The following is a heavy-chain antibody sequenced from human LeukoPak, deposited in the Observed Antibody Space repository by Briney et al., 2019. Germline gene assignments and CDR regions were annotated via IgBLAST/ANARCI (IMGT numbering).Heavy chain of an antibody. V-gene: IGHV3-30*02. D-gene: IGHD2-15*01. CDR2: IRYDGSNK. CDR1: GFTFRNYM. Sequence: GGSLRLSCAASGFTFRNYMMHWVRQAPGKGLEWVAFIRYDGSNKYYADSVKGRFTISRDNSKNTMYLQMNSLRAEDTAVYYCAKDGGGYYPSYYYMDVWGKGTTVTISS. J-gene: IGHJ6*03. CDR3: AKDGGGYYPSYYYMDV.